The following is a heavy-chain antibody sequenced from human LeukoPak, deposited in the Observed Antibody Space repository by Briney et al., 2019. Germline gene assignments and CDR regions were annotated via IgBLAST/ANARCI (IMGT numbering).Heavy chain of an antibody. V-gene: IGHV1-2*02. CDR2: INPNSGGT. CDR3: ARGGLGAGTLGWFDP. CDR1: GYTFTGYY. J-gene: IGHJ5*02. Sequence: GASVKVSCKASGYTFTGYYMHWVRQAPGQGLEWMGWINPNSGGTNYAQKFQGRVTMTRDTSISTAYMELSRLRSDDTAVYYCARGGLGAGTLGWFDPWGQGTLVTVSS. D-gene: IGHD6-13*01.